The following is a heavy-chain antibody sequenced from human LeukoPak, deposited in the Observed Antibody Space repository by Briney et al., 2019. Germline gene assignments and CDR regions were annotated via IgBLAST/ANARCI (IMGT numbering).Heavy chain of an antibody. J-gene: IGHJ4*02. CDR2: ISSSGNTI. D-gene: IGHD6-6*01. Sequence: GGSLRLSCAASGFTFSNYNMNWVRQAPGKGLEWVSYISSSGNTIYYADSVKGRFTISRDNAKNSLYLQMNSLRAEDTAVYYCARDLSSSSRPDYWGQGTLVTVSS. CDR3: ARDLSSSSRPDY. CDR1: GFTFSNYN. V-gene: IGHV3-48*01.